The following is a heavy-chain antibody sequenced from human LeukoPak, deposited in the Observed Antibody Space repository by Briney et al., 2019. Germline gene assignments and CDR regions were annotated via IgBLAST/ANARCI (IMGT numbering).Heavy chain of an antibody. CDR1: GGSISIYY. Sequence: SETLSLTCTVSGGSISIYYWSWIRQPPGKRLEWIGYIFYRGSTNYNTSLKSRVAISEDTSKNQFSLNLSSVTAADTAVYYCARGGYYGSGSDDAFDIWGQGTMVTVSS. J-gene: IGHJ3*02. V-gene: IGHV4-59*01. CDR2: IFYRGST. CDR3: ARGGYYGSGSDDAFDI. D-gene: IGHD3-10*01.